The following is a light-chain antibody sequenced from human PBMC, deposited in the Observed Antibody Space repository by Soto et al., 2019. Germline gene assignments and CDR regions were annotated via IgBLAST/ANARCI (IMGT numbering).Light chain of an antibody. V-gene: IGLV2-14*01. CDR3: SSYTSSTTLSVV. CDR1: SSDVGGYNY. Sequence: QSVLTQPASVSGSPGQSITISCTGTSSDVGGYNYVSWYQQHPGKAPKLMIYGVTNRPSGVSNRFSGSKSGNTASLTFSGLHAEDEADYYCSSYTSSTTLSVVFGGGTKLTVL. J-gene: IGLJ2*01. CDR2: GVT.